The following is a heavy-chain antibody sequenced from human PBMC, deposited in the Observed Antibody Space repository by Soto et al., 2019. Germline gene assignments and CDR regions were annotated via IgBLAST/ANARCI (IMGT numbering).Heavy chain of an antibody. CDR3: ARLEELRYYFDY. CDR1: SGSISIHY. V-gene: IGHV4-59*08. CDR2: IYYSGST. Sequence: ASETLSLTCTVSSGSISIHYWSWIRQPPGKGLEWIGYIYYSGSTNYNPSLKSRVTISMDTSKNQFSLRLSSVTAADTAVYYCARLEELRYYFDYWGQGTLVTVS. J-gene: IGHJ4*02. D-gene: IGHD1-1*01.